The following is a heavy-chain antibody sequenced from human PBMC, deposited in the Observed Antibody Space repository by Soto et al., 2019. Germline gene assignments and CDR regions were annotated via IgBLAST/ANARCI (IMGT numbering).Heavy chain of an antibody. CDR1: GGTFSSYA. CDR2: IIPIFGTA. D-gene: IGHD6-19*01. CDR3: ARDSIAVAGYYYYYGMNV. J-gene: IGHJ6*02. V-gene: IGHV1-69*06. Sequence: SVKVSCKASGGTFSSYAISWVRQAPGQGLEWMGGIIPIFGTANYAQKFQGRVTITADKSTSTAYMELSSLRSEDTAVYYCARDSIAVAGYYYYYGMNVWGQGTTVTVSS.